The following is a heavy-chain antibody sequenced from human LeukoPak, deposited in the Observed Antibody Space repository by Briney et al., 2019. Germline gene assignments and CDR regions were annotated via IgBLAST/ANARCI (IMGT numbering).Heavy chain of an antibody. CDR1: GYTFTSYD. J-gene: IGHJ5*02. CDR2: RNPNSGNT. Sequence: ASVKVSCKASGYTFTSYDINWVRQATGQGLELMGCRNPNSGNTSYEKKFQGRVTMTRNTSISTAYMELSRLRSEDTAVYYCAREYSGSYEPWGQGTLVTVSS. CDR3: AREYSGSYEP. V-gene: IGHV1-8*01. D-gene: IGHD1-26*01.